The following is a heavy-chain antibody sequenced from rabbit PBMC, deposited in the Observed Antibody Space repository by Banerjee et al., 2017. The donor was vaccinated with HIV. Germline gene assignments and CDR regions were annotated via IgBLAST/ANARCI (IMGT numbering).Heavy chain of an antibody. CDR3: TRDGAGGNYFAL. D-gene: IGHD8-1*01. Sequence: KLEESAGGLVQPGGSLKLSCKAAGFTLNSYYMNWVRQAPGKGLEWIGYIDPHFGITYYANSVKGRFTISRENAQNTVFLQMTSLTAADTATYFCTRDGAGGNYFALWGPGTLVTVS. CDR2: IDPHFGIT. V-gene: IGHV1S7*01. CDR1: GFTLNSYY. J-gene: IGHJ4*01.